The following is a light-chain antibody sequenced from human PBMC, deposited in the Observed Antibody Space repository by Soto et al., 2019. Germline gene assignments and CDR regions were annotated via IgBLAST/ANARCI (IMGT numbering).Light chain of an antibody. CDR1: QTISIR. Sequence: DIQMTQSPPTLSESVVDRVTITFRASQTISIRLAWYQQKPGKAPKLLIYEASSLKSGVPSRFSGRGSGTEFTLTISSLQPDDFATYYCQQYNSYRTCGQGTKGDIK. J-gene: IGKJ1*01. V-gene: IGKV1-5*03. CDR2: EAS. CDR3: QQYNSYRT.